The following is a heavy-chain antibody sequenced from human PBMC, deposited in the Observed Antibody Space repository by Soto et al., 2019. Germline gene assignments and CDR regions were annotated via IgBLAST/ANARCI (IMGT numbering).Heavy chain of an antibody. CDR3: AKDISAVAGQVVWA. CDR2: ISWNSGSI. J-gene: IGHJ4*02. Sequence: GGSLRLSCAASGFTFDDYAMHWVRQAPGKGLEWVSGISWNSGSIGYADSVKGRFTISRDNAKNSLYLQMNSLRAEDTALYYCAKDISAVAGQVVWAWGQGTLVTVSS. CDR1: GFTFDDYA. V-gene: IGHV3-9*01. D-gene: IGHD6-19*01.